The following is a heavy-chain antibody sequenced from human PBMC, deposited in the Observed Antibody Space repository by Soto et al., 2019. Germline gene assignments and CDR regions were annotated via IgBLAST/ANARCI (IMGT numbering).Heavy chain of an antibody. V-gene: IGHV3-15*01. D-gene: IGHD2-15*01. CDR2: IKSKSVGGTT. Sequence: EVQMVESGGGMVKPGGYLTLSCAASGFSFSNVWMSWVRQATGKGLEWVGHIKSKSVGGTTEYTATVKGRYTISRDDSNDTLFLQTNSLKTEDTAVYYCTTYSTQTFCDGGPCYSVQTKTHDSWGQGILVTVSS. CDR3: TTYSTQTFCDGGPCYSVQTKTHDS. J-gene: IGHJ4*02. CDR1: GFSFSNVW.